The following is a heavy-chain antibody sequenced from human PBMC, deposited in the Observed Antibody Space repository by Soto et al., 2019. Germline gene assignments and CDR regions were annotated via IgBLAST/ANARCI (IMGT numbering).Heavy chain of an antibody. V-gene: IGHV3-74*01. CDR1: GIPFSNYW. D-gene: IGHD2-15*01. Sequence: GGSLRLSCAASGIPFSNYWIHWVRQAPGQGLMWVSRVDSDGGATTYADSVMGRFTISRDNAKNTVHLQMNSLRADDTAVYYCVRGGPVGGLDSWGQGARVTVSS. CDR3: VRGGPVGGLDS. J-gene: IGHJ4*02. CDR2: VDSDGGAT.